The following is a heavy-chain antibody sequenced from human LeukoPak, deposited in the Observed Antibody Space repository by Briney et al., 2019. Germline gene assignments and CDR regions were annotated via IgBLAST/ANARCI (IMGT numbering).Heavy chain of an antibody. Sequence: SETLSLTCTVSGGSISSSSYYWGWIRQSPGKGLEWIGEISFSGGVTYNPSLKSRVSISVDTSKNQFSLKVTSVTAADTSVYYCARGNWFDPWGQGTLVTVSS. CDR2: ISFSGGV. J-gene: IGHJ5*02. CDR1: GGSISSSSYY. CDR3: ARGNWFDP. V-gene: IGHV4-39*07.